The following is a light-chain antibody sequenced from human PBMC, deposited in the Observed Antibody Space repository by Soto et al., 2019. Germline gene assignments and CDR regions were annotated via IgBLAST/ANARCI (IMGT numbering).Light chain of an antibody. CDR2: DVS. V-gene: IGLV2-8*01. J-gene: IGLJ1*01. CDR1: SSDVGAYNH. CDR3: SSYAGSNSYV. Sequence: QSALTQPPSASGSPGQSITISCTGTSSDVGAYNHVSWYQQPPGKAPQVMIYDVSKRPSGVPDRFSGSKSGNTASLTVSGLQAEDEGDYYCSSYAGSNSYVFGTGTKLTVL.